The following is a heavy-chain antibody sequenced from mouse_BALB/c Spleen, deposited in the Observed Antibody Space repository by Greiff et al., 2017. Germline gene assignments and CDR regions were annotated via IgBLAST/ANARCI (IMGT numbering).Heavy chain of an antibody. CDR3: ARDNWDWDAMDY. Sequence: EVQLVESGGGLVQPGGSLRLSCATSGFTFTDYYMSWVRQPPGKALEWLGFIRNKANGYTTEYSASVKGRFTISRDNSQSILYLQMNTLRAEDSATYYCARDNWDWDAMDYWGQGTSVTVSS. CDR2: IRNKANGYTT. V-gene: IGHV7-3*02. CDR1: GFTFTDYY. J-gene: IGHJ4*01. D-gene: IGHD4-1*01.